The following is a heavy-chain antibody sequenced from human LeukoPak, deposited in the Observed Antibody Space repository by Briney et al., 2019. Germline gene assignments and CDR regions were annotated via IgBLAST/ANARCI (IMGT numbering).Heavy chain of an antibody. CDR1: GASISSYY. V-gene: IGHV4-4*07. CDR2: IHSSGTT. J-gene: IGHJ4*02. D-gene: IGHD3-3*01. Sequence: PSETLSLTCTVSGASISSYYWSWIRQPAGKGLEWIGRIHSSGTTKYNPSLESRVTVSVDTSRNQFSLKLSSVTAADTAVYYCARDFGSWGQGTLVTVSS. CDR3: ARDFGS.